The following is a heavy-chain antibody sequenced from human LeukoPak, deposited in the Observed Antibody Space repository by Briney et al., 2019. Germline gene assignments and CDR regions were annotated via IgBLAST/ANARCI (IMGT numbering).Heavy chain of an antibody. Sequence: PSETLSLTCSVPGGSIVSSTYYWGWIRQPPGKGLEWIGSIYFTGRTYPNPSLQSRVTISVDTSKNQFSLRLSSVTATDTAVYYCAGDSHGGYGQFDYWGQGALVTVSS. CDR1: GGSIVSSTYY. V-gene: IGHV4-39*01. J-gene: IGHJ4*02. CDR2: IYFTGRT. CDR3: AGDSHGGYGQFDY. D-gene: IGHD5-12*01.